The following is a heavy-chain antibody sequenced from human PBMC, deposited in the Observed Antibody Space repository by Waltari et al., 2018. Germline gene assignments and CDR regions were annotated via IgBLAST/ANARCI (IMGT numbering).Heavy chain of an antibody. J-gene: IGHJ2*01. CDR2: RGYEGSNK. D-gene: IGHD3-16*01. Sequence: QVQLVESGGGVVQPGRSLRLSCAASGFTFSSYGMHWVRQAPGKGLEGGAVRGYEGSNKYYADSGKGRFTISRDNSKNTLYLQMNSLRAEDTAVYYCARDLSRGYEFGWYFDLWGRGTLVTVSS. V-gene: IGHV3-33*01. CDR1: GFTFSSYG. CDR3: ARDLSRGYEFGWYFDL.